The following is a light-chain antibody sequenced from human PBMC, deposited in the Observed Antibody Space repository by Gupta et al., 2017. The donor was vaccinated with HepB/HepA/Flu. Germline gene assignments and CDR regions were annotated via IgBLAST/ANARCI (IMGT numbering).Light chain of an antibody. CDR1: QGISGW. J-gene: IGKJ4*01. CDR3: QQANNFPLT. CDR2: AVS. Sequence: DIQMTQSPSSVSASVGDRVTITCRASQGISGWLTWYQQKPGKAPEVLIYAVSTLQSGVPSRFSGSGSGTEFTLTITNLQPEDFATYCCQQANNFPLTFGGGTKVEMK. V-gene: IGKV1D-12*01.